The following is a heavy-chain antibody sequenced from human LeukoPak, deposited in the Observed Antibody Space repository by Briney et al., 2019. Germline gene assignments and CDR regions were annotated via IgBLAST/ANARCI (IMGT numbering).Heavy chain of an antibody. D-gene: IGHD4-11*01. Sequence: SVKVSCKASGGTFSSYTISWVRQAPGQGLEWMGRIIPILGIANYAQKFQGRVTITADKSTSTAYMELSSLRSEDTAVYYCARAKKQGTTVTTGLFDPWGQGTLVTVSS. CDR1: GGTFSSYT. CDR2: IIPILGIA. J-gene: IGHJ5*02. CDR3: ARAKKQGTTVTTGLFDP. V-gene: IGHV1-69*02.